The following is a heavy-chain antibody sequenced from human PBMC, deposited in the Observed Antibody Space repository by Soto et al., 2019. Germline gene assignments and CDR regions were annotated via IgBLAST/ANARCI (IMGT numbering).Heavy chain of an antibody. J-gene: IGHJ5*02. CDR2: IYNRGNT. D-gene: IGHD1-1*01. V-gene: IGHV4-30-4*01. CDR3: ARASGYPNWFDP. CDR1: GGSISSDDYY. Sequence: QVQLQESGPGLVKPSQTLSLTCTVSGGSISSDDYYWSWLRQSPGKGLEWIGFIYNRGNTYYNPSLKSRITMSMDTSKNQFALNLSSVTVADTAVYYCARASGYPNWFDPWGQGALVIVSS.